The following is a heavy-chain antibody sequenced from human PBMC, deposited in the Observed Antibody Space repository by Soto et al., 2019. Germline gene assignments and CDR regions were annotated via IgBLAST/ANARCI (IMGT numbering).Heavy chain of an antibody. CDR3: ASEQLAVLRGVLDY. V-gene: IGHV3-30-3*01. CDR1: GFTFSSYA. D-gene: IGHD1-1*01. CDR2: ISYDGSNK. Sequence: QVQLVESGGGVVQPGRSLRLSCAASGFTFSSYAMHWVRQAPGKGLEWVAVISYDGSNKYYADSVKGRFTISRDNSKNTLYLQLNGLRAEDTAVYYCASEQLAVLRGVLDYWGQGTLVTVSS. J-gene: IGHJ4*02.